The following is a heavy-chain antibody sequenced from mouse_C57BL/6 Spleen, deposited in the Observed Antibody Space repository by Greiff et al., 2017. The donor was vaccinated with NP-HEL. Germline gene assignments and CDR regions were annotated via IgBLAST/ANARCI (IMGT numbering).Heavy chain of an antibody. CDR3: ARDDFDY. V-gene: IGHV1-19*01. J-gene: IGHJ2*01. D-gene: IGHD2-3*01. CDR1: GYTFTDYY. CDR2: INPYNGGT. Sequence: VQLKESGPVLVKPGASVKMSCKASGYTFTDYYMNWVKQSHGKSLEWIGVINPYNGGTSYNQKFKGKATLTVDKSSSTAYMELNSLTSEDSAVYYCARDDFDYWGQGTTLTVSS.